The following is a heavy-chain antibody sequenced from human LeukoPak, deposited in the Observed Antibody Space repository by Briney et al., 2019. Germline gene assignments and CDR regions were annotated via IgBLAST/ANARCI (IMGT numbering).Heavy chain of an antibody. Sequence: ASVKVSCKVSGYTLTELSMHWVRQAPGKGLEWMGGFDPEDGETIYAQKFQGRVTMTEDTSTDTAYMELSSLGSEDTAVYYCATDGLYYYDSSGYYYWGQGTLVTVSS. CDR1: GYTLTELS. CDR3: ATDGLYYYDSSGYYY. V-gene: IGHV1-24*01. D-gene: IGHD3-22*01. J-gene: IGHJ4*02. CDR2: FDPEDGET.